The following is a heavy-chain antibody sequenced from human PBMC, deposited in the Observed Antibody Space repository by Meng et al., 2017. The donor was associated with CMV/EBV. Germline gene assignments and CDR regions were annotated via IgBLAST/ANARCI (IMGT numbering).Heavy chain of an antibody. J-gene: IGHJ4*03. CDR3: ARGTAYYDFWSNYYTFDY. CDR1: GFTFSSYW. V-gene: IGHV3-74*01. Sequence: GESLKISCAASGFTFSSYWMHWVRQAPGKGLVWVSHINSDGSSTSYADSVKGRFTISRDNAKNTLYLQMNSLRAEDTAVYYCARGTAYYDFWSNYYTFDYWGQGTTVTVSS. D-gene: IGHD3-3*01. CDR2: INSDGSST.